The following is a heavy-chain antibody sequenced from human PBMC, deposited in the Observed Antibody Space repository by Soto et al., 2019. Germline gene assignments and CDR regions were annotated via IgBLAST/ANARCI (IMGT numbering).Heavy chain of an antibody. Sequence: PGGSLRLSCAASGFTFSSYAMSWVRQAPGKGLEWVSAISGSGGSTYYADSVKGRFTISRDNSKNTLYLQMNSLRAEDTAVYYCSSGSQKLNPPGYFDYWGQGTLVTVSS. V-gene: IGHV3-23*01. CDR1: GFTFSSYA. CDR2: ISGSGGST. CDR3: SSGSQKLNPPGYFDY. D-gene: IGHD3-10*01. J-gene: IGHJ4*02.